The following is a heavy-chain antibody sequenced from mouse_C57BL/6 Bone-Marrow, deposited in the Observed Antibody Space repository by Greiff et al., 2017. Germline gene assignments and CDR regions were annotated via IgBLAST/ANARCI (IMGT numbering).Heavy chain of an antibody. D-gene: IGHD2-12*01. Sequence: EVKLVESGGGLVKPGGSLKLSCAASGFTFSDYGMHWVRQAPEQGLEWVAYISSGSSTIYYADTVKGRFTISRDNAKNTLFLQMTSLRSEDKAMDYCARYDWYYAMDYWGQGTSVTVSS. CDR3: ARYDWYYAMDY. CDR2: ISSGSSTI. CDR1: GFTFSDYG. V-gene: IGHV5-17*01. J-gene: IGHJ4*01.